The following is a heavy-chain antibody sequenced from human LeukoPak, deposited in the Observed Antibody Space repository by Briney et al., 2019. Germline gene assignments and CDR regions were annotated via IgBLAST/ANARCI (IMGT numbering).Heavy chain of an antibody. CDR2: IWYDGSNK. V-gene: IGHV3-33*01. D-gene: IGHD3-22*01. CDR3: AREGSSGYYPY. Sequence: GGSLRLSCAASGFIFSSYGMHWVRQAPGKGLEWVAVIWYDGSNKYYADSVKGRFTISRDNSKNTLYLQMNSLRAEDTAVYYCAREGSSGYYPYWGQGILVTVSS. CDR1: GFIFSSYG. J-gene: IGHJ4*02.